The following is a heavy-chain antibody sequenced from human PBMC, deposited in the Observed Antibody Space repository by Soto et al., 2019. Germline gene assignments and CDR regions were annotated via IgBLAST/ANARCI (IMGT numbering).Heavy chain of an antibody. CDR3: ARVIRGTTGNYFDY. J-gene: IGHJ4*02. Sequence: TLALTCAVSGGSISSGGYSWSWIRQPPGKGLEWIGYIYHSGSTYYNPSLKSRVTISVDRSKNQFSLKLSSVTAADTAVYYCARVIRGTTGNYFDYWGQGTLVTVSS. D-gene: IGHD4-4*01. V-gene: IGHV4-30-2*01. CDR1: GGSISSGGYS. CDR2: IYHSGST.